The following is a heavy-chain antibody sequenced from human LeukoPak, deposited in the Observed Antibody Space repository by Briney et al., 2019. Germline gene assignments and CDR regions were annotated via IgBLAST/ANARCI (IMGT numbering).Heavy chain of an antibody. CDR2: IYSGGRT. V-gene: IGHV3-66*02. J-gene: IGHJ4*02. D-gene: IGHD5-12*01. CDR1: GFTVSSNY. CDR3: AREGVATIALDY. Sequence: GGSLRLSCAASGFTVSSNYMSWVRQAPGKGLEWVSVIYSGGRTYYADSVKGRFTISRDNSKNTLYLQMNSLRAEDTAVYYCAREGVATIALDYWGQGTLVTVSS.